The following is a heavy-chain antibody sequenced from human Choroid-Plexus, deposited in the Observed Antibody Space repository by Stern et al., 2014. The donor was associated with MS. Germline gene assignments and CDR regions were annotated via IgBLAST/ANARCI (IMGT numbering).Heavy chain of an antibody. CDR1: GFTFATWA. V-gene: IGHV3-30*18. CDR3: AKDRQYLTYFFDH. D-gene: IGHD2/OR15-2a*01. Sequence: VQLVESGGGVVQPGRPLRLSCVGSGFTFATWAMHWVRQAPGKGLEWVAGVSYDGSKKFYADSVKGRFTISRDNSQNTLYMQMSSLRPEDTALYYCAKDRQYLTYFFDHWGQGSLVTVSS. CDR2: VSYDGSKK. J-gene: IGHJ5*02.